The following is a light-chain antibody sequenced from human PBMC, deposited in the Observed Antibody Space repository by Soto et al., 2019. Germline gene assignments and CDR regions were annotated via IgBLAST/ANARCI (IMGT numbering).Light chain of an antibody. CDR2: EVN. V-gene: IGLV2-8*01. J-gene: IGLJ2*01. Sequence: QSALTQPPSASGSPGQSVTISCTGTSSDVGGYNYVSWYQQHPGKAPKLMIYEVNKRPSGVPDRFSGSKSDNTASLTVSGLQADDEADYYCSSYAGSNVVFGGGTKLTVL. CDR3: SSYAGSNVV. CDR1: SSDVGGYNY.